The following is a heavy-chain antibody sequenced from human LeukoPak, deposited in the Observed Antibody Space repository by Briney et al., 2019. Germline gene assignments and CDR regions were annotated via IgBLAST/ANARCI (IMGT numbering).Heavy chain of an antibody. D-gene: IGHD6-19*01. Sequence: GRSLRLSCAASGFTFSSYAMHWVRQAPGKGLEWVAVISYDGSNKYYADSVKGRFTISRDNSKNTLYLQMNSLRAEDTAVYYCAKGGIAVAGNDYYYYGMDVWGKGTTVTVSS. CDR2: ISYDGSNK. V-gene: IGHV3-30-3*01. J-gene: IGHJ6*04. CDR3: AKGGIAVAGNDYYYYGMDV. CDR1: GFTFSSYA.